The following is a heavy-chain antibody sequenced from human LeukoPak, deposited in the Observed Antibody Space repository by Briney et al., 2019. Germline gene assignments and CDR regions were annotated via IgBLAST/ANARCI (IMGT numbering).Heavy chain of an antibody. D-gene: IGHD3-10*01. V-gene: IGHV4-39*07. CDR2: IYHSGST. J-gene: IGHJ3*02. Sequence: SETLSLTCTVSGGSISSYYWGWIRQPPGKGLEWIGSIYHSGSTYYNPSLKSRATISVDASKNQFSLKLSSVTAADTAVYYCARNYGTKYAFDIWGQGTMVTVSS. CDR1: GGSISSYY. CDR3: ARNYGTKYAFDI.